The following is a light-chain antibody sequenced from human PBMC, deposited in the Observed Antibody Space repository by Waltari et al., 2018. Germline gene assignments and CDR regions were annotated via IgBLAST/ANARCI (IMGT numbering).Light chain of an antibody. V-gene: IGKV3-11*01. CDR1: QSVGNS. CDR3: QQRINWPPRLT. Sequence: EIVLTQSPATLSLSLGERATLSCRASQSVGNSLAWYQHNPGHPPRLLIFESSNHATGIPARFSGSVSGTDFTLTISRLEPEDFAVYYRQQRINWPPRLTFGGGTKVEIK. CDR2: ESS. J-gene: IGKJ4*01.